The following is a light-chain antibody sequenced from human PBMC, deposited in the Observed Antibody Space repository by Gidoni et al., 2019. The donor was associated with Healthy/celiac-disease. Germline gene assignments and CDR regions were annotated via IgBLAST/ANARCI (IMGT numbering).Light chain of an antibody. CDR2: AAS. J-gene: IGKJ4*01. V-gene: IGKV1-6*01. CDR3: LQDYNYPLT. Sequence: AIQMTQSPSSLSASVGDRVTITCRASQGIRNDLGWYQQKPGKAPKLLLYAASSLQSGVPSRFSGSGSGTDFTLTISSLQPEDFATCYCLQDYNYPLTFGGGTKVEIK. CDR1: QGIRND.